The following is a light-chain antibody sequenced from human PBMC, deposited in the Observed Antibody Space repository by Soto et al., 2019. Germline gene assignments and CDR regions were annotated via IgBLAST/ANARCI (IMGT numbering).Light chain of an antibody. J-gene: IGLJ3*02. CDR2: DVD. Sequence: QSALTQPTSVSGSPGQSITISCTGVSSDIGGYNHVSWYQQHPGNVPRLIIYDVDNRPLGISNRFSGSQSGNTASLSISGLQAEDEADYYCCAYTARTTLSWVFGGGPKVTVL. V-gene: IGLV2-14*03. CDR1: SSDIGGYNH. CDR3: CAYTARTTLSWV.